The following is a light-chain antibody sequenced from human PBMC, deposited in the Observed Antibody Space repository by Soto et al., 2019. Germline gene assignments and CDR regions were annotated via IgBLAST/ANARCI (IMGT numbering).Light chain of an antibody. CDR2: LNNDGSH. CDR3: QTWGTGFQF. CDR1: SGHSSYA. Sequence: QAVVTQSPSASASLGASVKPTCTLSSGHSSYAIAWHQKQPGKGPRYLMDLNNDGSHTKGDGIPDRFSGSSSGADRYLIISSLQSEDEADYYCQTWGTGFQFFGGGTKLTVL. J-gene: IGLJ2*01. V-gene: IGLV4-69*01.